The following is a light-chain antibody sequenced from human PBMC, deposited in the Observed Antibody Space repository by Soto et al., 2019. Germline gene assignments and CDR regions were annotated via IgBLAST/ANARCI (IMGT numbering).Light chain of an antibody. CDR2: GAS. Sequence: EIVMTQSPVTLSVSPGERATLSCRASQSVSSSYLAWYQQKPGQAPRLLIYGASSRATGIPDRFSGSGSGTDFTLTISRLEPEDFAVYYCEQYNNWPITFGQGTRLEIK. V-gene: IGKV3-20*01. J-gene: IGKJ5*01. CDR1: QSVSSSY. CDR3: EQYNNWPIT.